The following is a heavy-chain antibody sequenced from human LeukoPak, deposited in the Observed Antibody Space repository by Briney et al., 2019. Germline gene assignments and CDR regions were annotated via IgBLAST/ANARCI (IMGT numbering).Heavy chain of an antibody. J-gene: IGHJ4*02. CDR2: IRNKANIYST. D-gene: IGHD1-14*01. V-gene: IGHV3-72*01. CDR3: ATGNGGLFDY. Sequence: GGSLRLSCAASGFTFSDHYMDWVRQAPGKGLEWVARIRNKANIYSTEYAASVKGRFTISRDDSKNSLYLQMNSLRAEDTAVYYCATGNGGLFDYWGQGTLVTASS. CDR1: GFTFSDHY.